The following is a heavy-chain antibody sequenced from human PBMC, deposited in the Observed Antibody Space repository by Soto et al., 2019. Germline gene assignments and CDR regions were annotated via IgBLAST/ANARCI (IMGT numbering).Heavy chain of an antibody. J-gene: IGHJ4*02. Sequence: QLQLQESGPGLVKPSETLSLTCTVSGGSISSSSYYWGWIRQPPGKGLEWIGSIYYSGSTYYNPSLKSRVTISVDTAKNQFSLKPSSVTAADTAVYYCARLPGSYFRATFDYWGQGTLVTVSS. CDR3: ARLPGSYFRATFDY. D-gene: IGHD1-26*01. CDR2: IYYSGST. CDR1: GGSISSSSYY. V-gene: IGHV4-39*01.